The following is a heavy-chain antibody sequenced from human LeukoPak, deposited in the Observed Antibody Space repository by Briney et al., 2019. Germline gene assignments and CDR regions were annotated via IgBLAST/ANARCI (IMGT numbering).Heavy chain of an antibody. J-gene: IGHJ4*02. Sequence: SETLSLTCAVYGGSFSGYYWSWIRQPPGKGLEWIGEINHSGSTNYNPSLKSRVTISVDTSKNQFSLKLSSVTAADTAVYYCARGHYDILTGYYTEYFDYWGQGTLVTVSS. V-gene: IGHV4-34*01. CDR2: INHSGST. CDR1: GGSFSGYY. D-gene: IGHD3-9*01. CDR3: ARGHYDILTGYYTEYFDY.